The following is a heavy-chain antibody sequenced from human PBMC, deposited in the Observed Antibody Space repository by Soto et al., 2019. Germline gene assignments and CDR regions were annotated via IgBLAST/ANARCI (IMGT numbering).Heavy chain of an antibody. J-gene: IGHJ6*02. V-gene: IGHV3-23*01. D-gene: IGHD3-16*01. CDR3: AKDRAGGAGGVPYYYYYGMDV. CDR1: GFTFSSYA. CDR2: ISGSGGST. Sequence: GGSLRLSCAASGFTFSSYAMSWVRQAPGKGLEWVSAISGSGGSTYYADSVKGRFTISRDNSKNTLYLQMNSLRAEDTAVYYCAKDRAGGAGGVPYYYYYGMDVWGQGTTVTVSS.